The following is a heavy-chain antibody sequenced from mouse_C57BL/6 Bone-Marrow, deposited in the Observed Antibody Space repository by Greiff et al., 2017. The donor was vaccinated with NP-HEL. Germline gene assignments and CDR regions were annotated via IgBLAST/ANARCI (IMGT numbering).Heavy chain of an antibody. J-gene: IGHJ4*01. V-gene: IGHV1-82*01. CDR3: ARIDCGIYYAMDY. CDR1: GYAFSSSW. CDR2: IYPGDGDT. Sequence: QVQLQQSGPELVKPGASVKISCKASGYAFSSSWMNWVKQRPGTGLEWIGRIYPGDGDTTYNGKFKGKATLTADKSSSTAYMQLSSLTSEASAVYVCARIDCGIYYAMDYWGQGTSVTVSS. D-gene: IGHD2-4*01.